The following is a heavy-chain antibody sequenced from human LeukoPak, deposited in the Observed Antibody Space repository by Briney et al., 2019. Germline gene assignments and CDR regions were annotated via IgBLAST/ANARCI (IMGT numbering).Heavy chain of an antibody. CDR3: ARAPMRSWFDP. Sequence: SESLSLTCGVYGGSFSGYYWSWIRQPPGKGLEWIGEISQGEINHSGSTKYNPSLKSRATISLDTSKKQFSLKLSSVIAADTAVYYCARAPMRSWFDPWGQGTLVTVSS. CDR2: ISQGEINHSGST. CDR1: GGSFSGYY. J-gene: IGHJ5*02. V-gene: IGHV4-34*01.